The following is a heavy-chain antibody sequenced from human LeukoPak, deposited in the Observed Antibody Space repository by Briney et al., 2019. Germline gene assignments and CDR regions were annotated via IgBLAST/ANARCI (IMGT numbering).Heavy chain of an antibody. Sequence: GGSLRLSCAASGFTFSSYWMSWVRQAPGKGLEWVANIKQDGSEKYYVDSVKGRFTISRDNAKNSLYLQMNSLRAEDTAVYYCARREAAPYYYYMDVWGKGTTVTVSS. J-gene: IGHJ6*03. D-gene: IGHD6-6*01. CDR2: IKQDGSEK. CDR3: ARREAAPYYYYMDV. CDR1: GFTFSSYW. V-gene: IGHV3-7*01.